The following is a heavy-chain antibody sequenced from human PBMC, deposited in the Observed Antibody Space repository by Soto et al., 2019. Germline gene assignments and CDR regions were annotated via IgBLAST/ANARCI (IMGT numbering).Heavy chain of an antibody. Sequence: ASVKVSCKASGYTFTSYYMHWVRQAPGQGLEWMGIINPSNSTSYAQKFQGRVTMTRDTSTSTVYMELSSLRSEDTAVYYCATVYCSGGSCYSIDYWGQGTLVNVSS. CDR2: INPSNST. J-gene: IGHJ4*02. CDR1: GYTFTSYY. V-gene: IGHV1-46*03. D-gene: IGHD2-15*01. CDR3: ATVYCSGGSCYSIDY.